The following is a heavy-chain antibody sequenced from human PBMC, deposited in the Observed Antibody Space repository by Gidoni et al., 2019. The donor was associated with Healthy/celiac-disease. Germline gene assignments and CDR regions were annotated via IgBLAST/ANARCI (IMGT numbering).Heavy chain of an antibody. CDR2: IYYSGST. J-gene: IGHJ3*01. D-gene: IGHD3-10*01. V-gene: IGHV4-39*01. CDR3: ARSYYYGSGSFVY. CDR1: AGSLSSSSYY. Sequence: QLQLQESGPGLVKPSETLSLSCTVSAGSLSSSSYYWGWIRQPPGKGLEWIGSIYYSGSTYYNPSLKSRVTISVDTSKNQFSLKLSSVTAADTAVYYCARSYYYGSGSFVYWGQGTMVTVSS.